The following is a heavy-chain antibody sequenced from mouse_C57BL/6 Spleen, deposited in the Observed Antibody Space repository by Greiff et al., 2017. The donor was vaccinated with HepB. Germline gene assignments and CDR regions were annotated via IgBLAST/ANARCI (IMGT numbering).Heavy chain of an antibody. Sequence: QVQLQQPGAELVKPGASVKMSCKASGYTFTSYWITWVKQRPGQGLEWIGDIYPGSGSTNYNEKFKSKATLTVDKSSSTAYMQLSSLTSEDSAVYNCAKGGGWCLAYWGQGTLVTVS. CDR2: IYPGSGST. D-gene: IGHD1-1*02. J-gene: IGHJ3*01. CDR3: AKGGGWCLAY. V-gene: IGHV1-55*01. CDR1: GYTFTSYW.